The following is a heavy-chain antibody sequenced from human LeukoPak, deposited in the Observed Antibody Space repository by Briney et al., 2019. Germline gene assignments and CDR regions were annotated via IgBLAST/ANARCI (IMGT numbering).Heavy chain of an antibody. Sequence: SETLSLTCTVSGGSISSYYWSWIRQPAGKGLEWIGRIYTSGSTNYNPSLKSRVTMSVDTSKNQFSLKLSSVTAADTAVYYCARGSYIISSGYYRPFDNWGQGIRVIVSS. V-gene: IGHV4-4*07. D-gene: IGHD3-3*01. J-gene: IGHJ4*02. CDR3: ARGSYIISSGYYRPFDN. CDR1: GGSISSYY. CDR2: IYTSGST.